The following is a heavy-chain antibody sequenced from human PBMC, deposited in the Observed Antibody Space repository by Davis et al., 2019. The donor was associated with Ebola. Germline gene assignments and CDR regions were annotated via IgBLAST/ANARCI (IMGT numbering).Heavy chain of an antibody. Sequence: ASVKVSCKASGYTFTGYYMHWVRQAPGQGLEWMGRINPNSGGTNYAQNVQGRVTMTTDTSTSTAYMEVGILRSDDTAVYYCARDQKQWLDWYFDLWGRGTLVTVSS. D-gene: IGHD6-19*01. CDR3: ARDQKQWLDWYFDL. J-gene: IGHJ2*01. CDR2: INPNSGGT. V-gene: IGHV1-2*06. CDR1: GYTFTGYY.